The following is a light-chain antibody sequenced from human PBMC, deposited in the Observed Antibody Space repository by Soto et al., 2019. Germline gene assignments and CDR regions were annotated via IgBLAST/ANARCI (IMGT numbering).Light chain of an antibody. CDR1: QTVLYTSNNRHY. Sequence: DIVMTQSPDSLAVSLGERATINCRSSQTVLYTSNNRHYLACYQQKSGPPPKLLFSWAATRESGVPDRLSASGSGTDFTLTLSSLQAEDVAVYYCHQYYYPRDTFGQGTKVEIK. CDR3: HQYYYPRDT. CDR2: WAA. V-gene: IGKV4-1*01. J-gene: IGKJ2*01.